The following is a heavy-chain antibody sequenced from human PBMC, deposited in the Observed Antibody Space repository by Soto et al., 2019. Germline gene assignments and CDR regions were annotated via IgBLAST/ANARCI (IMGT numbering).Heavy chain of an antibody. Sequence: QLQLQESGPGLVKPSETLSLTCTVSGGSIRSTTYSWGWVRQPPGKGLEWIGSVYYSGVTFYNSSLKSRVTMSLAMSKNQLSLRLNSATAADTAVYYCVRHNTGPNWFDPWGQGILVTVSS. CDR3: VRHNTGPNWFDP. J-gene: IGHJ5*02. CDR2: VYYSGVT. D-gene: IGHD2-2*02. V-gene: IGHV4-39*01. CDR1: GGSIRSTTYS.